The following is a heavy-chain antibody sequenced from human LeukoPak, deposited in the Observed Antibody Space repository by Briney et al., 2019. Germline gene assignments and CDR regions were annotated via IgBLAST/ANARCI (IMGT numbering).Heavy chain of an antibody. V-gene: IGHV4-59*01. CDR1: GGSISSYY. J-gene: IGHJ4*02. CDR3: ARGYSSSWFAFDY. Sequence: SETLSLTCTVSGGSISSYYWSWIRQPPGKGLEWIGYIYYSGSTNYNPSLKSRVTISVDTSKNQFSLKLSSVTAADTAVYYCARGYSSSWFAFDYWGQGTLVTVSS. D-gene: IGHD6-13*01. CDR2: IYYSGST.